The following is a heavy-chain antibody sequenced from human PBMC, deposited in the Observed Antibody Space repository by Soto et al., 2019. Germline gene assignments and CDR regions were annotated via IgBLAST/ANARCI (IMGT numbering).Heavy chain of an antibody. CDR2: IFSNDEK. V-gene: IGHV2-26*01. D-gene: IGHD5-12*01. CDR3: ALYSGYDGAAFDI. Sequence: QVTLKASGPVLVKPTETLTLTCTVSGFSLSNARMGVSWIRQPPGKALEWLAHIFSNDEKSYTTSLKSRLTIPKDTSKSQVVLTMTNMDPVDTATYYCALYSGYDGAAFDIWGQGTMVNLSS. CDR1: GFSLSNARMG. J-gene: IGHJ3*02.